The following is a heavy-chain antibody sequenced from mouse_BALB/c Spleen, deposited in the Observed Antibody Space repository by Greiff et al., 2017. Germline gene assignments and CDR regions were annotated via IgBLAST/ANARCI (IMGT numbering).Heavy chain of an antibody. CDR2: IDPETGGT. CDR3: TRARYDGYY. V-gene: IGHV1-15*01. D-gene: IGHD2-3*01. J-gene: IGHJ4*01. CDR1: GYTFTDYE. Sequence: QVQLQQSGAELVRPGASVTLSCKASGYTFTDYEMHWVKQTPVHGLEWIGAIDPETGGTAYNQKFKGKATLTADKSSSTAYMELRSLTSEDSAVYYCTRARYDGYYWGQGTSVTVSS.